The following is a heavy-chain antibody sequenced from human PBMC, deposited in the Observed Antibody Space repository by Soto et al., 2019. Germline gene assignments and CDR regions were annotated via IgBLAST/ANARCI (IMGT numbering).Heavy chain of an antibody. Sequence: EEPLVESGGGLVERGGSLRLSCAPSLLNFNIAWLSWVRQAPGKGLEWVGRIKNNADGGTTDSAAPVKDRFIVSRDDSKSTLYLQMNSLKIEDTAMYYCTTMNDRDAFEIWGQGTMVTVSS. V-gene: IGHV3-15*01. CDR3: TTMNDRDAFEI. J-gene: IGHJ3*02. CDR1: LLNFNIAW. D-gene: IGHD1-1*01. CDR2: IKNNADGGTT.